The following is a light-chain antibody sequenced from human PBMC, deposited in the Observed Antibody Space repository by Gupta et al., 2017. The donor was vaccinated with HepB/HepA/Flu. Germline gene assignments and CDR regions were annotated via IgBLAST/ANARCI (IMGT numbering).Light chain of an antibody. V-gene: IGKV3-11*01. CDR1: QSVSSY. J-gene: IGKJ4*01. Sequence: EIVLTQSPATLSLSPGERATLSCRAGQSVSSYLDWYQQKPGQAPRLLIYDASTRATGIPARFSGSGSVTDFTLTISSLEPEDFEFYYCQQRSNWFTFGGGTKVEIK. CDR2: DAS. CDR3: QQRSNWFT.